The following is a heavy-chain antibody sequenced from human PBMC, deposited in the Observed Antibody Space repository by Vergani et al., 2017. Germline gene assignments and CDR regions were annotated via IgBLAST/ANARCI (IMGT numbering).Heavy chain of an antibody. J-gene: IGHJ6*03. Sequence: QVQLQESGPGLVEPSETLSLTCTVSGGSISSYYWSWIRQPPGKGLEWIGYIYHSGSTYYNPSLKSRVTISVDTSKNQFSLKLSSVTAADTAVYYCARVTYYYYYMDVWGKGTTVTVSS. V-gene: IGHV4-59*12. CDR3: ARVTYYYYYMDV. CDR1: GGSISSYY. CDR2: IYHSGST.